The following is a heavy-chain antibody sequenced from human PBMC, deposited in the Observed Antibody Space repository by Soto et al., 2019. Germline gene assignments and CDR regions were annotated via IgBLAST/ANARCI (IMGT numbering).Heavy chain of an antibody. CDR2: INAGNGNT. J-gene: IGHJ2*01. V-gene: IGHV1-3*01. CDR1: GYTFTSYA. CDR3: ARGGSLYWYFDL. Sequence: ASVKFSCKAAGYTFTSYAMHWVRQAPGQMLECMVWINAGNGNTKDXXKFQGRVXXTRDTSASTAXMELSXLRSEDTAVYYCARGGSLYWYFDLWGRGTLVTDSS. D-gene: IGHD1-26*01.